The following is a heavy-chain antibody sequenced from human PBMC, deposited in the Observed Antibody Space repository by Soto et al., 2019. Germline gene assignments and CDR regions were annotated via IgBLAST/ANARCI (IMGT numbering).Heavy chain of an antibody. D-gene: IGHD5-12*01. Sequence: SETLSLTYTVAGGSISSYYWSWIRQPPGKGLEWIGYIYYSGSTNYNPSLKSRVTISVDTSKNQFSLKLSSVTAADTAVYYCARQSGYDYVAIFDYWGQGTLVTVSS. V-gene: IGHV4-59*08. CDR2: IYYSGST. CDR1: GGSISSYY. CDR3: ARQSGYDYVAIFDY. J-gene: IGHJ4*02.